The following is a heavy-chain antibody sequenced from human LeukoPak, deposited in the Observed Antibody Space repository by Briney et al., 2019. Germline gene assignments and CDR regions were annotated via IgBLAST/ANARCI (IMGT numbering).Heavy chain of an antibody. J-gene: IGHJ3*02. CDR2: INWNGGST. Sequence: PGGSLRLSCAASGFTFDDYGMSWVRQAPGKGLEWVSGINWNGGSTGYADSVKGRFTISRDNAKNSLYLQTNSLRAEDTALYYCAREGDFWSGYYTGHDAFDIWGQGTMVTVSS. CDR1: GFTFDDYG. V-gene: IGHV3-20*04. CDR3: AREGDFWSGYYTGHDAFDI. D-gene: IGHD3-3*01.